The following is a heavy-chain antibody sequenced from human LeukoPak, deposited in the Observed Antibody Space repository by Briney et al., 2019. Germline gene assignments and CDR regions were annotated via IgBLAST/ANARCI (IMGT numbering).Heavy chain of an antibody. CDR3: ARDHGSGSPDDY. J-gene: IGHJ4*02. V-gene: IGHV4-34*01. CDR1: GGSFSGYY. Sequence: SETLSLTCAVYGGSFSGYYWSWIRQPPGKGLEWIGEINHSGSTNYNPSLKSRVTISVDTSKNQFSLKLSSVTAADTAVYYCARDHGSGSPDDYWGQRTLVTVSS. CDR2: INHSGST. D-gene: IGHD3-10*01.